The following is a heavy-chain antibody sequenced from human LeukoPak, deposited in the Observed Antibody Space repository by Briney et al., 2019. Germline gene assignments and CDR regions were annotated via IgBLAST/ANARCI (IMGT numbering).Heavy chain of an antibody. CDR2: INHSGST. D-gene: IGHD6-19*01. J-gene: IGHJ5*02. CDR3: ATKTKAVAGLGWFDP. CDR1: GGSFSGYY. V-gene: IGHV4-34*01. Sequence: SETLSLTCAVYGGSFSGYYWSWIRQPPGKGLEWIGEINHSGSTNYNPSLKSRVTISVDTSKNQFSLKLSSVTAADTAVYYCATKTKAVAGLGWFDPWGQGTLVTVSS.